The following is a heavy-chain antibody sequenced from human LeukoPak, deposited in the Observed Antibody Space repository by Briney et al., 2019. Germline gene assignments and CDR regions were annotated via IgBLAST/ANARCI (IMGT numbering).Heavy chain of an antibody. Sequence: AGGSLRLSCAASGFTFSSYGMHWVRQAPGKGLEWVAVIWYDGSNKYYAVSVKGRFTISRDNSKNALYLQMNSLRAEDTAVYYCAREYSSSWNYYYYGMDVWRQGTTVTVSS. V-gene: IGHV3-33*01. CDR1: GFTFSSYG. J-gene: IGHJ6*02. CDR2: IWYDGSNK. CDR3: AREYSSSWNYYYYGMDV. D-gene: IGHD6-13*01.